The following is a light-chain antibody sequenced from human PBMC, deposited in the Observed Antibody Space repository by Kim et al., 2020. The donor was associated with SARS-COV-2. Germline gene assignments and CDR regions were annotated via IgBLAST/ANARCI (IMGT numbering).Light chain of an antibody. Sequence: EIVLTQSPGTLSLSPGERATLSCRASQTLSSSYLAWYQQKPGQAPRLLIYGASERATGIPDRFSGDGSGTDFTLTINRLEPEDFAVYYCHQYDFSPQTFGQGTKLEI. CDR1: QTLSSSY. J-gene: IGKJ2*01. CDR3: HQYDFSPQT. CDR2: GAS. V-gene: IGKV3-20*01.